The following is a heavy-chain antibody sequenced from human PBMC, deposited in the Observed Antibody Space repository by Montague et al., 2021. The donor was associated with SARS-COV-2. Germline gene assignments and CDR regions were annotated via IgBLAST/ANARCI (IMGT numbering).Heavy chain of an antibody. D-gene: IGHD5-18*01. CDR3: ASHASWWLQLWSPFDS. Sequence: SETLSLTCTVSGDSISSSSYYWGWIRPPPGKGLEWIGSIYYSGSTYYNPSLKIRVTISVDTSKNQFSLKLSSMTAADTAVYYCASHASWWLQLWSPFDSWGQGTLVTVSS. V-gene: IGHV4-39*01. CDR1: GDSISSSSYY. J-gene: IGHJ4*02. CDR2: IYYSGST.